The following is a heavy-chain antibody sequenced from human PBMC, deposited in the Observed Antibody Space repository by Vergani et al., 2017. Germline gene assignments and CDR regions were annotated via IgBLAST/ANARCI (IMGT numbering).Heavy chain of an antibody. CDR2: IYYSGST. Sequence: QVQLQESGPGLVKPSETLSLTCTVSGGSISSYYWSWIRQPPGKGLEWIGYIYYSGSTNYNPSLKSRVTISVDTSKNQFSLKLSSVTAADTAVYYCARGNYYGSSGYYSGLDYWGQGTLVTVSS. CDR1: GGSISSYY. J-gene: IGHJ4*02. V-gene: IGHV4-59*01. D-gene: IGHD3-22*01. CDR3: ARGNYYGSSGYYSGLDY.